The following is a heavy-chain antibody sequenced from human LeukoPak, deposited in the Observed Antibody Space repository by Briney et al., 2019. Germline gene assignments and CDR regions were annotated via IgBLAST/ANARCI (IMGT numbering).Heavy chain of an antibody. CDR3: ERDICSSTSCYAGWFDP. CDR2: IYYSGST. V-gene: IGHV4-59*01. Sequence: SETLSLTCAVSGGSISSYYWSWIRQPPGKGLELIGYIYYSGSTNYNPSLKSRVTISVDTSKNQFSLKLSSVTAADTAVYYCERDICSSTSCYAGWFDPWGQGTLVTVSS. J-gene: IGHJ5*02. D-gene: IGHD2-2*01. CDR1: GGSISSYY.